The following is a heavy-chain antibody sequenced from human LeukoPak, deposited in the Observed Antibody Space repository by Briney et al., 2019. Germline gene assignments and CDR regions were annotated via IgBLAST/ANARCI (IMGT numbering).Heavy chain of an antibody. CDR3: ARDQIEYSSSSGDRY. J-gene: IGHJ4*02. CDR1: GFTFSSYA. D-gene: IGHD6-6*01. Sequence: GRSLRLSCAASGFTFSSYAMHWVRQAPGKGLEWVAVISYDGSNKYYADSVKGRFTISRDNSKNTLYLQMNSLRAEDTAVYYCARDQIEYSSSSGDRYWGQGTLVTVSS. V-gene: IGHV3-30*01. CDR2: ISYDGSNK.